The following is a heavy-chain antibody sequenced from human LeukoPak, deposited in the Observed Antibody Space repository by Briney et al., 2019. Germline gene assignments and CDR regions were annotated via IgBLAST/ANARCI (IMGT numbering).Heavy chain of an antibody. CDR2: IYHSGTT. CDR3: ARDNRRGYDSSGYDY. D-gene: IGHD3-22*01. V-gene: IGHV4-59*02. Sequence: SETLSLTCAVSGGSVNDYYWSWIRQPPGKGLDWIGYIYHSGTTNFSPSLRSRVAVSVDTSKNQFSLRLSSVTAADTAVYYCARDNRRGYDSSGYDYWGQGTLVTVSS. J-gene: IGHJ4*02. CDR1: GGSVNDYY.